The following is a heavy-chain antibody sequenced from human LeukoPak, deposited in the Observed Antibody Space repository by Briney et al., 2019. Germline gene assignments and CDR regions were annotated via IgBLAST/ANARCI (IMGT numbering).Heavy chain of an antibody. CDR3: ARGGYYMDV. CDR2: ISAHNGDT. D-gene: IGHD3-10*01. Sequence: ASMKVSCKASGYTFISNGISWVRQAPGQGLEWMGWISAHNGDTNYAQKFQGRVTMTTDTSTSTIYMELRSLRSDDTAVYYCARGGYYMDVWGKGTTVTVSS. J-gene: IGHJ6*03. V-gene: IGHV1-18*01. CDR1: GYTFISNG.